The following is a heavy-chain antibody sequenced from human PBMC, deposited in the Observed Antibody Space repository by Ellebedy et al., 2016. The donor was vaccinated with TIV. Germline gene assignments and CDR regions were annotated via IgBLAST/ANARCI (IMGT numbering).Heavy chain of an antibody. J-gene: IGHJ6*02. V-gene: IGHV5-51*01. D-gene: IGHD5-12*01. CDR3: ARLSSGYGYFYNGMDV. CDR1: GYSFTSYW. Sequence: GESLKISXKDSGYSFTSYWIAWVRQMPGKGLEWMGIIYPGDSDTRYSRSFQGQVTISADKSISTAYLQWGSLKASDSAIYYCARLSSGYGYFYNGMDVWGQGTTVTVSS. CDR2: IYPGDSDT.